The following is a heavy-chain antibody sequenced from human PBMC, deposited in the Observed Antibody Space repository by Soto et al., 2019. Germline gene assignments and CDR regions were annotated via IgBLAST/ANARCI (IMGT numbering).Heavy chain of an antibody. D-gene: IGHD3-16*01. CDR3: AREHIMITFELVGVRYFDI. CDR1: GGSISSGGYY. CDR2: IYYSGST. Sequence: QVQLQESGPGLVKPSQTLSLTCTVSGGSISSGGYYWSWIRQHPGKGLEWIGYIYYSGSTYYNPSLKSRVTISVDTSKNQFSLKLSSVTAADTAVYYCAREHIMITFELVGVRYFDIWGQGTMVTVSS. J-gene: IGHJ3*02. V-gene: IGHV4-31*03.